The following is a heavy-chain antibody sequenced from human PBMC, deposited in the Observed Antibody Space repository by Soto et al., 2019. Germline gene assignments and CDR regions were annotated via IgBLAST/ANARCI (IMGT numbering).Heavy chain of an antibody. CDR3: AGVEGYYYSGMDV. V-gene: IGHV4-39*07. J-gene: IGHJ6*02. CDR1: GGSISSSSYY. CDR2: IYPSGNT. Sequence: SETLSLTCTVSGGSISSSSYYWGWIRQPPGKGLEWIGSIYPSGNTNYNPSLKSRVTLSIDTSKNQLSLKMSSVTAADTAVYFCAGVEGYYYSGMDVWGQGTAVTVSS.